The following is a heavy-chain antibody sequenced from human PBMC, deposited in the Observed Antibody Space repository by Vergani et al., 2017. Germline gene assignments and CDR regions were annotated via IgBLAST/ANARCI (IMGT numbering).Heavy chain of an antibody. CDR1: GGSITSGSYY. CDR2: IYTSGRT. Sequence: QVQLQEWGPGLVKPSQTLSLTCTVSGGSITSGSYYWSCIRQPAGKGLEWIGRIYTSGRTNYNPSLKSRVTISVNTSKNQFTLKLSSVTAADTAVYYCARIMRIRSSYYGMDVWGQGTTVTVSS. CDR3: ARIMRIRSSYYGMDV. V-gene: IGHV4-61*02. D-gene: IGHD5-18*01. J-gene: IGHJ6*02.